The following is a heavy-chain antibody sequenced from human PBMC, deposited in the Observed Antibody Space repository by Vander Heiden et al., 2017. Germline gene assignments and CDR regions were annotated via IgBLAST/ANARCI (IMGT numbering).Heavy chain of an antibody. D-gene: IGHD3-10*01. V-gene: IGHV1-69*10. CDR2: IIPILGIA. J-gene: IGHJ6*02. CDR3: ARIPVLLWFGELSDYYYGMDV. CDR1: GGTFSSYA. Sequence: QVQLVRSGAEVKKPGSSVKVSCKASGGTFSSYATSWVRQAPGQGLEWMGGIIPILGIANYAQKFQGRVTITADKSTSTAYMELSSLRSEDTAVYYCARIPVLLWFGELSDYYYGMDVWGQGTTVTVSS.